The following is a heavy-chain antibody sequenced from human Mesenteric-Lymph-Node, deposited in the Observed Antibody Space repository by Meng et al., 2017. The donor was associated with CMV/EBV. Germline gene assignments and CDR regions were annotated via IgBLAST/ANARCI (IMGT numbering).Heavy chain of an antibody. D-gene: IGHD4-23*01. Sequence: VQRSESGAGLLKSSARLSHTCAVYGGCFSGYYWSWSRQPPGKGLEWIGEINHSGSTSYNPSLKSRVTISVDTSKNQFSLKLSSVTAADTAVYYCARHQRWLKSEGGFNYWGQGTLVTVSS. CDR1: GGCFSGYY. CDR2: INHSGST. V-gene: IGHV4-34*01. CDR3: ARHQRWLKSEGGFNY. J-gene: IGHJ4*02.